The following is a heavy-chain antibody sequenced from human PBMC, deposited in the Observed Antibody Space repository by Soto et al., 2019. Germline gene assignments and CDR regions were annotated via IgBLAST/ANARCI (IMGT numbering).Heavy chain of an antibody. J-gene: IGHJ4*02. Sequence: LSLTCAVSGGSISSGGYSWSWIRQPPGKGLEWIGYVYHSGSTYYNPSLKSRVTISVDRSKNQFSLKLSSVTAANTAGYYCRSSRPGGLGEPPNYDFDYWGPGTLVTVS. CDR2: VYHSGST. CDR1: GGSISSGGYS. CDR3: RSSRPGGLGEPPNYDFDY. D-gene: IGHD3-10*01. V-gene: IGHV4-30-2*01.